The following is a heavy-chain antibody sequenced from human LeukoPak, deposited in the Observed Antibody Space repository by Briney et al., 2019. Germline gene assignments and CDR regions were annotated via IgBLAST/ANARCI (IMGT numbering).Heavy chain of an antibody. CDR3: AKVDTAMVYFDY. V-gene: IGHV4-38-2*01. CDR2: IYHSGSS. J-gene: IGHJ4*02. Sequence: SETLSLTCAVSGYSISSGYYWGWIRRPPGKGLEWIGSIYHSGSSSYNPSLKSRVTRSVDTSKNQFSLKLSSVTAADTAVYYCAKVDTAMVYFDYWGQGTLVTVSS. D-gene: IGHD5-18*01. CDR1: GYSISSGYY.